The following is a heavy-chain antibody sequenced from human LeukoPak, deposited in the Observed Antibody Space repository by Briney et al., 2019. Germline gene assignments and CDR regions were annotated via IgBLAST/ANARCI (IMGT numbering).Heavy chain of an antibody. J-gene: IGHJ4*02. V-gene: IGHV3-23*01. CDR2: ISGSGGST. CDR3: AKGLFYVNLDY. D-gene: IGHD5/OR15-5a*01. CDR1: ALTFSSYA. Sequence: GGSLRLSCAASALTFSSYAMSWVRQAPGKGLEWVSAISGSGGSTYYADSVKGRFTISRDNSKNTLYLQMNSLRAEDTAVYYCAKGLFYVNLDYWGQGTLVTVSS.